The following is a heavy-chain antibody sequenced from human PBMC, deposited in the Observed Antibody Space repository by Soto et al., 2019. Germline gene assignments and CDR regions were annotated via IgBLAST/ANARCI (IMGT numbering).Heavy chain of an antibody. CDR1: GFNFSSYA. CDR2: IGTAGDT. Sequence: PGGSLRLSCAASGFNFSSYAMRWVRQATGKGLEWVSAIGTAGDTYYPGSVKGRFTISRENAKNSLYLQMNSLRAGDTVVYYCARVGRLRFFDYWGQGTLVTVSS. CDR3: ARVGRLRFFDY. J-gene: IGHJ4*02. D-gene: IGHD5-12*01. V-gene: IGHV3-13*04.